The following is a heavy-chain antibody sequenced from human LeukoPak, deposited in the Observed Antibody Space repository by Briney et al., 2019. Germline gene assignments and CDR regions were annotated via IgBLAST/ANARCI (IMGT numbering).Heavy chain of an antibody. CDR1: GGTFTSYA. CDR3: AKADIVVVPAAPSIDY. Sequence: AAVKLSCKASGGTFTSYAISWVRHAPGQGLEWMGGIIPIFGTANYAQKFQGRVTITTDESTSTAYMELNSMRAEDTAVYYCAKADIVVVPAAPSIDYWGQGTLVTVSS. J-gene: IGHJ4*02. V-gene: IGHV1-69*05. D-gene: IGHD2-2*01. CDR2: IIPIFGTA.